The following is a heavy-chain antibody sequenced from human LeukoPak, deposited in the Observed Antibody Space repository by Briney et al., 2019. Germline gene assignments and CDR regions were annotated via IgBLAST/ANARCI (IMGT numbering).Heavy chain of an antibody. J-gene: IGHJ4*02. D-gene: IGHD6-6*01. CDR3: AKTYSSSRVGYFDY. V-gene: IGHV3-30*02. Sequence: PGGSLRLSCAASGFTFSSYGMHWVRQAPGKGLEWVAFIRYDGSNKYNADSVKGRFTISRDNSKNTLYLQMNSLRAEDTAVYYCAKTYSSSRVGYFDYWGQGTLVTVSS. CDR2: IRYDGSNK. CDR1: GFTFSSYG.